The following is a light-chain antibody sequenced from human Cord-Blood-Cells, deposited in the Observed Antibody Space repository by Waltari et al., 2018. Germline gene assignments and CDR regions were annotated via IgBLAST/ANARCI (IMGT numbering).Light chain of an antibody. CDR3: LLSYSGALVV. Sequence: QAVVTQEPSLTVSPGGTVTLTCGSSAVPVTMGHYPYWFQQNPGQAPRTLIYDTSNKHSWTPARFSGSLLGGKAALTLSGAQPEDEAEYYCLLSYSGALVVFGGGTKLTVL. V-gene: IGLV7-46*01. CDR1: AVPVTMGHY. J-gene: IGLJ2*01. CDR2: DTS.